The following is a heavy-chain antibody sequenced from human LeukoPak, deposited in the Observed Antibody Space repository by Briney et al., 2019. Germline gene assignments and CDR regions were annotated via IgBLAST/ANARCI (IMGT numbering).Heavy chain of an antibody. CDR2: INPSGGST. Sequence: ASEKVSCKASGYTFTSYYMHWVRQAPGQGVEWMGIINPSGGSTSYAQKFQGRVTMTRDTSTSTVYMELSSLRSEDTAVYYCARGMGSSSAGILQDYWGQGTLVTVSS. J-gene: IGHJ4*02. CDR1: GYTFTSYY. V-gene: IGHV1-46*01. D-gene: IGHD6-6*01. CDR3: ARGMGSSSAGILQDY.